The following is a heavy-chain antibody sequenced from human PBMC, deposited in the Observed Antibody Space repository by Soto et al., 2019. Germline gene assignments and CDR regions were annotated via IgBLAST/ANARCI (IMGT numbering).Heavy chain of an antibody. J-gene: IGHJ4*02. CDR1: GFTFSSYA. D-gene: IGHD2-2*01. V-gene: IGHV3-23*01. Sequence: EVQLLESGGGLVQPGGSLRLSCAASGFTFSSYAMSWVRQAPGKGLEWVSAISGSGGSTYYADSVKGRFTISRDNSKNTLYLQMNSLRAEDTAVYYCAKGKSAPVVPAAGGDYWGQGTLVTVSS. CDR3: AKGKSAPVVPAAGGDY. CDR2: ISGSGGST.